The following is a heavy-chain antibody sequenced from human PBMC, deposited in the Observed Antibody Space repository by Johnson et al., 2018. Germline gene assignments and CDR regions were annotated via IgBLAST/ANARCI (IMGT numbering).Heavy chain of an antibody. CDR1: GFTFSNAW. CDR3: TTDLVAPGGIYYYYMDG. Sequence: VQLVQSGGGLVKPGGSLRLSCAASGFTFSNAWMNWVRQAPGKGLEWVGRIKSKTDGGTTDYAAPGKGRFTISRDDSKNTLYLQMNSLKTEDTAVYYFTTDLVAPGGIYYYYMDGWGKGTTVTVSS. J-gene: IGHJ6*03. D-gene: IGHD3-16*01. V-gene: IGHV3-15*07. CDR2: IKSKTDGGTT.